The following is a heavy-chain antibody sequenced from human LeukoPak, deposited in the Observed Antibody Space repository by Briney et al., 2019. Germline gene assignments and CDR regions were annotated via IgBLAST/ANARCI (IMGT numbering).Heavy chain of an antibody. V-gene: IGHV4-59*01. Sequence: KSSETLSLTCTVSGGSISSYYWSWIRQPPGKGLEWIGYIYYSGSTNYDPSLKSRVTISVDTSKSQFSLNLSSVTAADTAVYYCARDQGYGMDVWGQGTTVTVSS. CDR3: ARDQGYGMDV. CDR1: GGSISSYY. CDR2: IYYSGST. J-gene: IGHJ6*02.